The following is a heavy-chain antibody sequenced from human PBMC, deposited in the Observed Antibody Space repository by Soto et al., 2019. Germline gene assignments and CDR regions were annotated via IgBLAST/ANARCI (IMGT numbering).Heavy chain of an antibody. CDR2: ISGYNGNT. J-gene: IGHJ4*02. D-gene: IGHD6-6*01. V-gene: IGHV1-18*01. Sequence: GASVKVSCKASGYTFTSYGINWVRQAPGQGLEWMGWISGYNGNTMYAQKVQGRVTMTTDTSTSTVYMELRSLRSDDTALYYCARDGIAARPTPDYWGQGTLVTVYS. CDR3: ARDGIAARPTPDY. CDR1: GYTFTSYG.